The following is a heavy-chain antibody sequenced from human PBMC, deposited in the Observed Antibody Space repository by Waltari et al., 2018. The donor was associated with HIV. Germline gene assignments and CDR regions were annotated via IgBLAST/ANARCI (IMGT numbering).Heavy chain of an antibody. CDR2: ISGSGGST. CDR1: GFTFSSYA. Sequence: EVQLLESGGGLVQPGGYLRLSCAASGFTFSSYAMSWFRQAPGKGLELVLTISGSGGSTYYADSVKGRFTISRDISKNTLSLQMNSLRAEDTAIYYCAKRIGDSGYGLYYYYYYGMDVWGQGTTVTVSS. CDR3: AKRIGDSGYGLYYYYYYGMDV. J-gene: IGHJ6*02. D-gene: IGHD5-12*01. V-gene: IGHV3-23*01.